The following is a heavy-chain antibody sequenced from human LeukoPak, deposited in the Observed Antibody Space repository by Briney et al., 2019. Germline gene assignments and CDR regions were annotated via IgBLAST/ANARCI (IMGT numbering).Heavy chain of an antibody. V-gene: IGHV4-61*01. CDR1: GGSVSSGSYY. D-gene: IGHD3-3*01. Sequence: TSETLSLTCTVSGGSVSSGSYYWSWIRQPPGKGLEWIGYIYYSGSTNYNPSLKSRVTISVDTSKNQFSLKLSSVTAADTAVYYCAREGPSFWSGPDYGMDVWGQGTTVTVSS. CDR3: AREGPSFWSGPDYGMDV. CDR2: IYYSGST. J-gene: IGHJ6*02.